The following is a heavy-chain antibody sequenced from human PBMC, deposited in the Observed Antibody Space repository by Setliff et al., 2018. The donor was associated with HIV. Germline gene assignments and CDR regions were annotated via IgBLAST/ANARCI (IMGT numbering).Heavy chain of an antibody. D-gene: IGHD1-1*01. CDR3: ARQLSNSFDY. J-gene: IGHJ4*02. Sequence: ASVKVSCKSSGYTFTDYFMHWVRQAPGQGLEWMGWISPDNGNRRILRRFQGRVTMTRDTSINTAYMELSGLTSDDTAMYYSARQLSNSFDYWGQGTLGTVSS. CDR2: ISPDNGNR. V-gene: IGHV1-2*02. CDR1: GYTFTDYF.